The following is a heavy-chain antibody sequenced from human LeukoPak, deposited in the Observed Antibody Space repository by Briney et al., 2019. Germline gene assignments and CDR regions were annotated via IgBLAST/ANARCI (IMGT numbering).Heavy chain of an antibody. Sequence: GRSLRLSCAASGFTFSSYGMHWVRQAPGKGLEWVAVISYDGSNKYCADSVKGRFTISRDNSKNTLYLQMNSLRAEDTAVYYCAKDESGRYSYGYGYSWDYWGQGTLVTVSS. D-gene: IGHD5-18*01. V-gene: IGHV3-30*18. J-gene: IGHJ4*02. CDR3: AKDESGRYSYGYGYSWDY. CDR1: GFTFSSYG. CDR2: ISYDGSNK.